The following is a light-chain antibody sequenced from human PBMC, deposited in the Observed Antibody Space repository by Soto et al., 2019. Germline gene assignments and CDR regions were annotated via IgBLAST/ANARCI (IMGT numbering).Light chain of an antibody. CDR3: SSYTRSSTLYVV. Sequence: QSVLTQPASVSGSPGQSITISCTGTSSDVGGYNYVSWYRQQPGKAPKLMIYDVSNRPSGVSNRFSGSKSGNTASLTISGLQAEDEADYYCSSYTRSSTLYVVFGGGTKLTVL. V-gene: IGLV2-14*01. CDR2: DVS. CDR1: SSDVGGYNY. J-gene: IGLJ2*01.